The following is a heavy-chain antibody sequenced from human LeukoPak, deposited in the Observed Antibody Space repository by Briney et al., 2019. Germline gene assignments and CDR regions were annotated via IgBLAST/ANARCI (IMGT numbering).Heavy chain of an antibody. V-gene: IGHV1-69*13. J-gene: IGHJ4*02. Sequence: ASVRVSCKASGGTFSSCAISWVRQAPGQGLEWMGGIIPIFGTANYAQKFQGRVTITADESTSTAYMELSSLRSEDTAVYYCARGAPPSAFDYWGQGTLVTVSS. CDR1: GGTFSSCA. CDR3: ARGAPPSAFDY. D-gene: IGHD3-16*01. CDR2: IIPIFGTA.